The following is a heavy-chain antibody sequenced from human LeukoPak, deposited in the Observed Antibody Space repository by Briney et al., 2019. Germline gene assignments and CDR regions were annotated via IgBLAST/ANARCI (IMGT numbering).Heavy chain of an antibody. Sequence: SVKVSCKASGGTFSSYAISWVGQAPGQGLEWMGRIIPIFGTANYAQKFQGRVTITTDESTSTAYMELSSLRSEDTAVYYCARGGGDGYNTFDYWGQGTLATVSS. V-gene: IGHV1-69*05. J-gene: IGHJ4*02. CDR3: ARGGGDGYNTFDY. D-gene: IGHD5-24*01. CDR1: GGTFSSYA. CDR2: IIPIFGTA.